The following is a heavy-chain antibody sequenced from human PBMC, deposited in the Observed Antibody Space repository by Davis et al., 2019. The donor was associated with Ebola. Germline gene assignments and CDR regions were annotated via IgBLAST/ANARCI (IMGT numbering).Heavy chain of an antibody. Sequence: GESLKISCAASGFTFRSYSMNWVRQAPGKGLEWVSAISGSGGSTYYADSVKGRFTISRDNSKNSLYLQMNSLRAEDTAVYYCARDVRFLEWLFDYFDYWGQGTLVTVSS. CDR1: GFTFRSYS. D-gene: IGHD3-3*01. CDR2: ISGSGGST. V-gene: IGHV3-23*01. CDR3: ARDVRFLEWLFDYFDY. J-gene: IGHJ4*02.